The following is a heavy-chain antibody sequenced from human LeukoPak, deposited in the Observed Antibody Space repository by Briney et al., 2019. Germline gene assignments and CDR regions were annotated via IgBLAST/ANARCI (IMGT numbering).Heavy chain of an antibody. CDR3: AKIGGEQQWLVGGVDY. Sequence: GGSLRLSCAASGFTFSSYAMSWVRQAPGKGLEWVSAISGSGGSTYYADSVKGRFTISRDNSKNTLYLQMNSLRAEDTAVYYCAKIGGEQQWLVGGVDYWGQGTLVTVSS. CDR2: ISGSGGST. V-gene: IGHV3-23*01. D-gene: IGHD6-19*01. J-gene: IGHJ4*02. CDR1: GFTFSSYA.